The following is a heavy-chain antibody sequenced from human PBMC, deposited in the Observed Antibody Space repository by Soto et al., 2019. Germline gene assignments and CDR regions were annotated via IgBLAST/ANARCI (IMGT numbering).Heavy chain of an antibody. CDR1: GFTFSSYA. J-gene: IGHJ1*01. D-gene: IGHD6-13*01. V-gene: IGHV3-30-3*01. Sequence: GGSLRLSCAASGFTFSSYAMHWVRQAPGKGLEWVAVISYDGSNKYYADSVKGRFTISRDNSKNTLYLQMNSLRAEDTAVYYCAREAIDRIAAAGTARVWGEYFQHWGQGTLVTVSS. CDR3: AREAIDRIAAAGTARVWGEYFQH. CDR2: ISYDGSNK.